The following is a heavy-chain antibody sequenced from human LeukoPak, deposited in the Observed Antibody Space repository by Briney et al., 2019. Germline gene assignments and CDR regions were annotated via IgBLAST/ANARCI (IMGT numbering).Heavy chain of an antibody. D-gene: IGHD5-12*01. Sequence: SQTLSLTCTVSGGSISSGSYYWSWIRQPAGKGLEWIGRIYTSGSTNYNPSLKSRVTISVDTSKNQFSLKLSSVTAADTAVYYCAREARAVPRMVATGNWFDSWGQGTLVTVSS. CDR2: IYTSGST. V-gene: IGHV4-61*02. CDR3: AREARAVPRMVATGNWFDS. CDR1: GGSISSGSYY. J-gene: IGHJ5*01.